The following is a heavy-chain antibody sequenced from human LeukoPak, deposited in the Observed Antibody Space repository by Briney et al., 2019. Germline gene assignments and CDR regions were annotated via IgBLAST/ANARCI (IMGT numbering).Heavy chain of an antibody. CDR3: ARSGTGVGATRGVLYYFDY. V-gene: IGHV1-18*01. CDR1: GYTFTSYG. J-gene: IGHJ4*02. CDR2: ISAYNGNT. Sequence: ASVTVSCKASGYTFTSYGISWVRQAPGQGLEWMGWISAYNGNTNYAQKLQGRVTMTTDTSTSTAYMELSSLRSEDTAVYYCARSGTGVGATRGVLYYFDYWGQGTLVTVSS. D-gene: IGHD1-26*01.